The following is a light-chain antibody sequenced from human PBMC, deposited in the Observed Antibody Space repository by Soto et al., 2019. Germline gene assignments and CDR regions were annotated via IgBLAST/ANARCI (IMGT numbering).Light chain of an antibody. CDR3: QQSYSTPRT. CDR2: DVS. Sequence: DIQMTQSPSTLSASVGDRVTITCRASQSINSWLAWYQHKPGKAPKLLISDVSSLERGVASRFSGSGSGTDFTLTISSLQPEDFATYYCQQSYSTPRTFGQGTKVDIK. CDR1: QSINSW. J-gene: IGKJ1*01. V-gene: IGKV1-5*01.